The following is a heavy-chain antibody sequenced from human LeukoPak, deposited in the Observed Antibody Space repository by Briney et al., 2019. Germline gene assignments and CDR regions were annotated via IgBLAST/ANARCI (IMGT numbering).Heavy chain of an antibody. D-gene: IGHD6-19*01. CDR2: INPNSGGT. CDR3: ASPAVAGSSTFDY. J-gene: IGHJ4*02. CDR1: GYTFTGYY. Sequence: ASVKVSCKASGYTFTGYYMHWVRQAPGQGLQWMGWINPNSGGTNYAQKFQGRVTMTRDTSISTAYMELSRLRSDDTAVYYCASPAVAGSSTFDYWGQGTLVTVSS. V-gene: IGHV1-2*02.